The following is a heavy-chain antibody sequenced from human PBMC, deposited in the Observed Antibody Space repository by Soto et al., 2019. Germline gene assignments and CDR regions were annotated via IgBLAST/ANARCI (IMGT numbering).Heavy chain of an antibody. D-gene: IGHD2-2*01. V-gene: IGHV3-33*01. CDR3: ARGRGSTGYLGREHYFDY. J-gene: IGHJ4*02. Sequence: PGGSLRLSCAASGFTFSSYGMHWVRQAPGKGLEWVAVIWYDGSNKNYADSVKGRFTISRDNSKNTLYLQMNSLRAEDTAVYYCARGRGSTGYLGREHYFDYWGQGTLVTVSS. CDR2: IWYDGSNK. CDR1: GFTFSSYG.